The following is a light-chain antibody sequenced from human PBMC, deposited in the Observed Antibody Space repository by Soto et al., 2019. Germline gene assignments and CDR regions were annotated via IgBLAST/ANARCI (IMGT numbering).Light chain of an antibody. CDR2: DAS. CDR1: QSVSSY. V-gene: IGKV3-11*01. Sequence: EIVLTQSPATLSLSPRERATLSCRASQSVSSYLACYQQKPGQSPRLLIYDASNRATGIPARFSGSGSGTDFTLTISSLEPEDFAVYYCQQRSTFGQGTRLEIK. CDR3: QQRST. J-gene: IGKJ5*01.